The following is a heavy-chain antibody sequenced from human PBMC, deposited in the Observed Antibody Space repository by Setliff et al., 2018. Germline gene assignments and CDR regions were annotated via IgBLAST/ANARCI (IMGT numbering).Heavy chain of an antibody. V-gene: IGHV4-34*01. CDR2: INHRGTT. Sequence: PSETLSLTCAVYGGSFSGYYWNWIRQAPGKGLEWIGEINHRGTTSYTPSLKGRVTISVDTSKNLFSLKLSSVAAADTAAYFCARGPRFDYESPTYRRRFDPWGQGTEVTVSS. D-gene: IGHD4-17*01. J-gene: IGHJ5*02. CDR1: GGSFSGYY. CDR3: ARGPRFDYESPTYRRRFDP.